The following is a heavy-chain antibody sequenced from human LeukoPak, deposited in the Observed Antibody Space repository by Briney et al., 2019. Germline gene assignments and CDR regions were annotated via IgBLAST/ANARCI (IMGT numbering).Heavy chain of an antibody. V-gene: IGHV3-21*01. CDR3: ARARSGYTSGSDFDY. D-gene: IGHD6-19*01. Sequence: GGSLRLSCAGSGFTFSSYSMNWVRQAPGEGLEWVSFISSGSSYVYYADSVKDRFIISRDNAKKSMFLQMDSLRAEDTAVYYCARARSGYTSGSDFDYWGQGTLVTVSS. CDR1: GFTFSSYS. J-gene: IGHJ4*02. CDR2: ISSGSSYV.